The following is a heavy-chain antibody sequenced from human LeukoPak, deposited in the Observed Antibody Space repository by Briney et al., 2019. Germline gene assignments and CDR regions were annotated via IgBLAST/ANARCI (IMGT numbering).Heavy chain of an antibody. J-gene: IGHJ4*02. CDR1: TFTFSSYG. V-gene: IGHV3-74*01. D-gene: IGHD3-22*01. CDR2: MNSDGSST. Sequence: GGSLRLSCGASTFTFSSYGMSWVRQAPGKGLVWVSRMNSDGSSTSYADSVKGRFTISRDNAKNTLYLQMNSLRAEDTAVYYCARGYYDSSGFYLGYWGQGTLVTVSS. CDR3: ARGYYDSSGFYLGY.